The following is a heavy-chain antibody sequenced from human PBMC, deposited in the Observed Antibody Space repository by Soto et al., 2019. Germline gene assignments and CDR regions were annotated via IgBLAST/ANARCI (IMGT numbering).Heavy chain of an antibody. J-gene: IGHJ6*02. V-gene: IGHV4-59*12. CDR2: IHHSEST. CDR3: ARTSYYDSTGYYNMDV. CDR1: GCSISSYY. Sequence: SESLSLTCTVSGCSISSYYWSWILQPPGKGLEWIGEIHHSESTNYNPSLNSRVTISVDKSKNQFSLKLTSVTAADTADYYCARTSYYDSTGYYNMDVWGQGTTVTVSS. D-gene: IGHD3-22*01.